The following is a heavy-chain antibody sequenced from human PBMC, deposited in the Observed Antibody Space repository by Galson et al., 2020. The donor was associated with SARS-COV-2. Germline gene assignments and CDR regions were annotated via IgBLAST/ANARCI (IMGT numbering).Heavy chain of an antibody. Sequence: GGSLRLSCAASGFTFSSYEMNWVRQAPGKGLEWVSYISSSGSTIYYADSVKGRFTISRDNAKNSLYLQMNSLRAEDTAVYYCARGPPGMAAADNYFDYWGQGTLVTVSS. D-gene: IGHD6-13*01. CDR2: ISSSGSTI. CDR1: GFTFSSYE. J-gene: IGHJ4*02. CDR3: ARGPPGMAAADNYFDY. V-gene: IGHV3-48*03.